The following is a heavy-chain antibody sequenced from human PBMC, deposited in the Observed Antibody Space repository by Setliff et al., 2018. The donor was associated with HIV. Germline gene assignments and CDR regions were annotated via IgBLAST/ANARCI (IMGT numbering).Heavy chain of an antibody. J-gene: IGHJ6*03. CDR2: VDQSGGT. Sequence: PSETLSLTCTVSGGSIDSTSYYWGWIRQPPGKGLECIGDVDQSGGTNYNLSLRSRVTISLSSSRNQFSLKLTSVTAADSGIYYCARGQVVGAATPGSHYMDVWGKGTTVTVSS. CDR3: ARGQVVGAATPGSHYMDV. CDR1: GGSIDSTSYY. D-gene: IGHD2-15*01. V-gene: IGHV4-39*07.